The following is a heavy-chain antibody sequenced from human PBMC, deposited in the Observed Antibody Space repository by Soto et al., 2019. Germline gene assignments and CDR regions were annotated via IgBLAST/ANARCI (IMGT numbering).Heavy chain of an antibody. CDR1: GCTFSSSG. V-gene: IGHV3-30*18. Sequence: PGRSLRLSCAASGCTFSSSGMHWVRQAPGKGLEWVAVISYDGSNKYYADSVKGRFTISRDNSKYTLYLQMNSLRAEDTAVYYCAKAENRAHYYYGMDVWGQGTTVTVS. CDR2: ISYDGSNK. CDR3: AKAENRAHYYYGMDV. J-gene: IGHJ6*02.